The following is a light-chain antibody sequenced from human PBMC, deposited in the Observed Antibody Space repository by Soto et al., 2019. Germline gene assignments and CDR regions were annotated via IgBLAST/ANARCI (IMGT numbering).Light chain of an antibody. J-gene: IGLJ3*02. CDR3: GTWDSSLSAWV. CDR1: SSNIGNNY. Sequence: QAVVTQPPSVSAAPGQKVTISCSGSSSNIGNNYVSWYQQLPGTAPKVLIYDNNKRPSGIPDRFSGSKSGTSGTLDITGLQTGDEADYYCGTWDSSLSAWVFGGGTKLTVL. V-gene: IGLV1-51*01. CDR2: DNN.